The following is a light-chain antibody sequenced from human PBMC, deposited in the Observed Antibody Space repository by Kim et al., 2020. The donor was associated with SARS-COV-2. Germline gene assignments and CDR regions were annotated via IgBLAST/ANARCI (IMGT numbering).Light chain of an antibody. Sequence: GQRVTISGSGSSSSIGDNPVSWYQQLPGMAPKRIIYGDDQRPSGVPDRFSGSKAGTSASLAISGLQSGDDGDYFCATWDDSLYGRVFGGGTQLTVL. CDR3: ATWDDSLYGRV. V-gene: IGLV1-44*01. CDR1: SSSIGDNP. CDR2: GDD. J-gene: IGLJ3*02.